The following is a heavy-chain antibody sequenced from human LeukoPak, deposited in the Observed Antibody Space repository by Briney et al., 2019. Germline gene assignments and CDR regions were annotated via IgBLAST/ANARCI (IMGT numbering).Heavy chain of an antibody. CDR2: INHSGST. D-gene: IGHD3-10*01. Sequence: SETLSLTCDVYSGSFSGYYWSWIRQPPGKGLEWIGEINHSGSTNYNPSLKHRVTISVDTSKNQFSLTLSSVTAADTAVYYCARGGYYYGSGSYLYYFDYWGQGTLVTVSS. CDR3: ARGGYYYGSGSYLYYFDY. CDR1: SGSFSGYY. J-gene: IGHJ4*02. V-gene: IGHV4-34*01.